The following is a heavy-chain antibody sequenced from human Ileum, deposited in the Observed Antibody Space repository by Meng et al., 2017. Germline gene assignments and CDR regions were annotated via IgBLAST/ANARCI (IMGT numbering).Heavy chain of an antibody. D-gene: IGHD2-15*01. CDR1: GGSFRNFY. CDR2: IYNSGIK. V-gene: IGHV4-59*01. J-gene: IGHJ4*02. CDR3: AREGDCDGGSCYRD. Sequence: SETLSLTCTVSGGSFRNFYWSWVRQSPGKGLEWIGYIYNSGIKNYNSSLKGRVAMSVDPSKNQFSLKLSSVTTADTAVYYCAREGDCDGGSCYRDWGQGILVTGAS.